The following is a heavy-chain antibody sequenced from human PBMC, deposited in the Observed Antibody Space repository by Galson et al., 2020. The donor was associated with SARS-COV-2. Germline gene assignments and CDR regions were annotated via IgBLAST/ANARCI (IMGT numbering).Heavy chain of an antibody. CDR2: IYSEGSST. V-gene: IGHV3-74*01. D-gene: IGHD7-27*01. J-gene: IGHJ4*03. CDR3: ARGDMGNDYFDY. CDR1: GFTFSNHW. Sequence: GGSLRPSCAVSGFTFSNHWMHWVRQAPGKGLVWVSRIYSEGSSTSYADSVKGRFTISVDNAKNTLYLQMNSLRAEDTAVYYCARGDMGNDYFDYWGQGTTVTVSS.